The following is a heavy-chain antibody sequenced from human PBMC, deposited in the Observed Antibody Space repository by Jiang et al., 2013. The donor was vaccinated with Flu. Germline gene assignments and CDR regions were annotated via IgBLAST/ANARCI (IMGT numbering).Heavy chain of an antibody. J-gene: IGHJ6*02. V-gene: IGHV1-3*01. D-gene: IGHD3-10*01. Sequence: GAEVKKPGASVKVSCKASGYTFTSYAMHWVRQAPGQRLEWMGWINAGNGNTKYSQKFQGRVTITRDTSASTAYMELSSLRSEDTAVYYCARDRVLLWFGELYSQINYYYYGMDVWGQGTTVTVSS. CDR2: INAGNGNT. CDR3: ARDRVLLWFGELYSQINYYYYGMDV. CDR1: GYTFTSYA.